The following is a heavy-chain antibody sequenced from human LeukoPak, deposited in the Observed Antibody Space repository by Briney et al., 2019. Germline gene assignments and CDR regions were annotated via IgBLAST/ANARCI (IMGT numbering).Heavy chain of an antibody. Sequence: GGSLRLSCAAFGFTFSSYSMDWVRQAPGKGLDWVSYISSTSSTMYYADSVKGRFTISRDNAKNSLYLQMNSLRDEDTAVYYCARGPGSGYYPFDYWGQGTLVTVSS. J-gene: IGHJ4*02. CDR2: ISSTSSTM. D-gene: IGHD3-22*01. CDR3: ARGPGSGYYPFDY. V-gene: IGHV3-48*02. CDR1: GFTFSSYS.